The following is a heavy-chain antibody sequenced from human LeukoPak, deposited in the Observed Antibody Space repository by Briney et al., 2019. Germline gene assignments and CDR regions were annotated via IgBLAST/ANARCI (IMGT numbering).Heavy chain of an antibody. CDR1: GFTVSSNY. V-gene: IGHV3-53*01. CDR2: IYSGGST. CDR3: ARETASYSYGFD. Sequence: GGSLRLSCAASGFTVSSNYMSWVRQAPGKGLEWVSVIYSGGSTYYADSVKGRFTISRDNSKNTLYLQMNSLRAEDTAVYYCARETASYSYGFDWGQGTLVTVSS. J-gene: IGHJ4*02. D-gene: IGHD5-18*01.